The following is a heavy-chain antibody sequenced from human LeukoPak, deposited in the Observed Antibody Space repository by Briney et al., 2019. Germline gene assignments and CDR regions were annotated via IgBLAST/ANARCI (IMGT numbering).Heavy chain of an antibody. Sequence: PSQTLSLTCTVSGGSISSDGFYWSWIRQPPGKGLEWIGYIFHSGSTYYKPSLKSRVTISLDRSKNQFSLKLSSVTAADTAVYYCARGGDLYYYYYMDVWGKGTTVTVSS. CDR1: GGSISSDGFY. CDR3: ARGGDLYYYYYMDV. V-gene: IGHV4-30-2*01. J-gene: IGHJ6*03. D-gene: IGHD7-27*01. CDR2: IFHSGST.